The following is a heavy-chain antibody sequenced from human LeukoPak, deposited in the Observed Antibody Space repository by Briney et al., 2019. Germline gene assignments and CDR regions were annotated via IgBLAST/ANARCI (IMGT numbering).Heavy chain of an antibody. CDR1: GDSVSSKSVA. D-gene: IGHD3-10*01. V-gene: IGHV6-1*01. CDR2: PYSMSKGYN. CDR3: AREAEKVRGVPGFDP. Sequence: SQTLSLTCAISGDSVSSKSVAWNWITQSPSLVLEWLGKPYSMSKGYNDFAVSVKSRITINPDTSKNQFSLQLNSVTPEDTAVYYCAREAEKVRGVPGFDPWGQGTLVTVSS. J-gene: IGHJ5*02.